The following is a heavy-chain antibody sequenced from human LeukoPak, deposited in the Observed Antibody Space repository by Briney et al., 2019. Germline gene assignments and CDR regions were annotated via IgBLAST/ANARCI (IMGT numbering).Heavy chain of an antibody. Sequence: SETLPLTCTVSGGSISTYYWSWIRQPPGKRLEWIAYIDYRGSTTYNPSLRSRATISVDTSRNQFSLKLSSVTAADTAVYYCARSRSGYSYDHAAFEIWGQGTMVTVSS. J-gene: IGHJ3*02. V-gene: IGHV4-59*01. D-gene: IGHD5-18*01. CDR2: IDYRGST. CDR3: ARSRSGYSYDHAAFEI. CDR1: GGSISTYY.